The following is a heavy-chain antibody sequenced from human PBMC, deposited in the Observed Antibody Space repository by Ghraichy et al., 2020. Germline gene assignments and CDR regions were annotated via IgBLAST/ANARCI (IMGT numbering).Heavy chain of an antibody. CDR2: IFHSGTT. CDR3: VRRAIMSTMTVFDN. D-gene: IGHD5-24*01. V-gene: IGHV4-59*11. Sequence: TLSLTCIVSGLSISPHYWGWIRQSPEKGLEYIGNIFHSGTTNYNPSLRGRVTMSVDTSKNQFSLQLTSVTAADTARYFCVRRAIMSTMTVFDNWGLGLLVVVSS. J-gene: IGHJ4*02. CDR1: GLSISPHY.